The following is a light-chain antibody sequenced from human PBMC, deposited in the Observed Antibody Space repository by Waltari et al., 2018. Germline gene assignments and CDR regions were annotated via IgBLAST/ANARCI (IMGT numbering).Light chain of an antibody. V-gene: IGLV2-23*02. Sequence: QSALTQPAAVSGSPGQSVTISCTGASSDIGRYDLVLWYQQHPGNAPKLVISDFSKRPSGVSDRFSGSKSGDTASLTISGLQFEDEADYYCCSYAGNYVWVFGGGTRLTVL. CDR3: CSYAGNYVWV. CDR2: DFS. CDR1: SSDIGRYDL. J-gene: IGLJ3*02.